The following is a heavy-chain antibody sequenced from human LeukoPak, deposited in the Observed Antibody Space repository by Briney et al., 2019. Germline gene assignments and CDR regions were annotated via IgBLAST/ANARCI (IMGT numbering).Heavy chain of an antibody. Sequence: PGGFLRLSCAASGFTFSDYYMNWIRQAPGKGLEWVSYISSSGSTIYYADSVKGRFTISRDNAKNSLYLQMNSLRAEDTAVYYCAKEGNYDILTGYYSDYWGQGTLVTVSS. CDR2: ISSSGSTI. V-gene: IGHV3-11*04. D-gene: IGHD3-9*01. J-gene: IGHJ4*02. CDR3: AKEGNYDILTGYYSDY. CDR1: GFTFSDYY.